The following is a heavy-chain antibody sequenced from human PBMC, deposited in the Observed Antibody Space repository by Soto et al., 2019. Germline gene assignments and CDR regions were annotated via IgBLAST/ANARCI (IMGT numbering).Heavy chain of an antibody. CDR3: ARDQLGLGYYGPDPNDY. CDR2: ISAYNGNT. D-gene: IGHD3-16*01. Sequence: QVQLVQSGAEVKKPGASVKVSCKASGYTFTSYGISWVRQAPGQGLEWMGWISAYNGNTNYAQKLQGRVTMTTDTSTSTAYMELRSLRSDDTAVYYCARDQLGLGYYGPDPNDYWGQGTLVTVSS. J-gene: IGHJ4*02. V-gene: IGHV1-18*01. CDR1: GYTFTSYG.